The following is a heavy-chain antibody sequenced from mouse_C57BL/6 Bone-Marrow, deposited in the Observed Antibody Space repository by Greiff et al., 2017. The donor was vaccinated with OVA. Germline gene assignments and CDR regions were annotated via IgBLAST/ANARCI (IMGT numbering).Heavy chain of an antibody. CDR2: ISDGGSYT. CDR1: GFTFSSYA. V-gene: IGHV5-4*01. Sequence: EVMLVESGGGLVKPGGSLKLSCAASGFTFSSYAMSWVRQTPEKRLEWVATISDGGSYTYYPDNVKGRFTISRDNAKNNMYLQMSQLKSEDTAMYYCARETTIVTRGYAMDDWGKGTSVTVSS. CDR3: ARETTIVTRGYAMDD. J-gene: IGHJ4*01. D-gene: IGHD2-5*01.